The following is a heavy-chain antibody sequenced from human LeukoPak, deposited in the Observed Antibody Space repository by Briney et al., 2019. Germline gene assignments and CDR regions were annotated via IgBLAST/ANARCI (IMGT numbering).Heavy chain of an antibody. Sequence: SETLSLTCAVYGGSFSGYYWSWIRQPPGKGLEWIGEINHSGSTNYNPSLKSRVTISVDTSKNQFSLKLSSVTAADTAVYYCARRGRIVGTKGWDYWGQGTLVTVSS. CDR1: GGSFSGYY. V-gene: IGHV4-34*01. J-gene: IGHJ4*02. CDR3: ARRGRIVGTKGWDY. D-gene: IGHD1-26*01. CDR2: INHSGST.